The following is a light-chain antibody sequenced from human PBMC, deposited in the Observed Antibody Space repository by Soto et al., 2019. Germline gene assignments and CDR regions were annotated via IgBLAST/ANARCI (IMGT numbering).Light chain of an antibody. CDR3: HQYGTSPWT. CDR1: QSVRNSY. Sequence: EIVLTQSPDTLSLSPGERATLSCRASQSVRNSYLAWYRQKPGQAPRLLIYGASSRATGIPDRFSGSGSGTDFTLTVSRLEPEDFALFYCHQYGTSPWTFGQGTKVEIK. V-gene: IGKV3-20*01. J-gene: IGKJ1*01. CDR2: GAS.